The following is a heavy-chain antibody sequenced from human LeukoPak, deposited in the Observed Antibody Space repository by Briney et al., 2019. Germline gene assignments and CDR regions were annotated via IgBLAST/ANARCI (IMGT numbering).Heavy chain of an antibody. CDR3: ARDRRVTGAKGYYYYYGMDV. D-gene: IGHD1-14*01. CDR2: INPSGGST. V-gene: IGHV1-46*01. Sequence: ASVKVSCKASGYTFTSYYMHWVRQAPGQGLEWMGIINPSGGSTSYAQKFQGRVTMTTDTSTGTAYMELRSLRSDDTAVYYCARDRRVTGAKGYYYYYGMDVWGQGTTVTVSS. CDR1: GYTFTSYY. J-gene: IGHJ6*02.